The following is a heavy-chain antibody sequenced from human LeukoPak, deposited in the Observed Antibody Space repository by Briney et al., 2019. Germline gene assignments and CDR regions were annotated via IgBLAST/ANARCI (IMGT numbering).Heavy chain of an antibody. CDR2: ISSSGSTI. V-gene: IGHV3-48*03. Sequence: PGGSLRFSCAASGFTFSSYEMNWVRQAPGKGLEWVSYISSSGSTIYYADSVKGRFTISRDNAKNSLYLQMNSLRAEDTAVYYCARWDGDYEGAEWFDPWGQGTLVTVSS. J-gene: IGHJ5*02. CDR3: ARWDGDYEGAEWFDP. D-gene: IGHD4-17*01. CDR1: GFTFSSYE.